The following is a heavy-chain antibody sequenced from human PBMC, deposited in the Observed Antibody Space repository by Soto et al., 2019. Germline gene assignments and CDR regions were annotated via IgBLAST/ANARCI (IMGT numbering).Heavy chain of an antibody. CDR2: IHPNTGGT. CDR3: ESDFRTRGWFRQAGNFAMDV. D-gene: IGHD6-19*01. J-gene: IGHJ6*02. CDR1: GYPYTNSY. Sequence: QVQLVQSGAEVRKPGASVKVSCKASGYPYTNSYMHWVRQAPGQGLEWMGGIHPNTGGTNYAQQFQGRVTMNRNRSVSTVYMALNRLTSENTSIYFCESDFRTRGWFRQAGNFAMDVWGQGTTVTVS. V-gene: IGHV1-2*02.